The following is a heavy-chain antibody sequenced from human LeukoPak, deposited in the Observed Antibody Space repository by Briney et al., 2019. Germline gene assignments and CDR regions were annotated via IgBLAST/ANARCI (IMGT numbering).Heavy chain of an antibody. CDR1: GGSISSSSYY. D-gene: IGHD3-10*01. V-gene: IGHV4-39*07. J-gene: IGHJ4*02. CDR2: IYYSGTT. Sequence: SETLSLTRTVSGGSISSSSYYWGWIRQPPGKGLEWIGSIYYSGTTYYNPSLKSRVTMSVDTSKNQFSLKLSSVTAADTAVYYCARGTTLVRGGDYWGQGTLVTVSS. CDR3: ARGTTLVRGGDY.